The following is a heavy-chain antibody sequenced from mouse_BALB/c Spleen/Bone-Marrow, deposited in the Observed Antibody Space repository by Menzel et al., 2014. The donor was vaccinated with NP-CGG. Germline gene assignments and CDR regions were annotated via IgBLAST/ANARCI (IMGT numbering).Heavy chain of an antibody. Sequence: QVQLQQPGAELVKPGASVKLSCKASGYTFTSYYMYWVKQRPGQGLEWIGGINPSNGGTNFNEKFKSKATLTVDKSSSTAYMQHISLTSEDSAVYYCTRYGYDPLYAMDYWGEGTSVTVSS. CDR3: TRYGYDPLYAMDY. J-gene: IGHJ4*01. D-gene: IGHD2-3*01. V-gene: IGHV1S81*02. CDR1: GYTFTSYY. CDR2: INPSNGGT.